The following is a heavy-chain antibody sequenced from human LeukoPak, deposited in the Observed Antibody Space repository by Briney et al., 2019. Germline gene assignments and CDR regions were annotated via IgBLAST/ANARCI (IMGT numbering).Heavy chain of an antibody. V-gene: IGHV1-8*03. J-gene: IGHJ6*03. CDR1: GYTFTGNN. D-gene: IGHD3-10*01. Sequence: ASVKVSCKVSGYTFTGNNMHWVRQAPGQGLEWMGWSNPDSGKTAYAQRFQGRVNITRNASVNTVYLEVSGLRSEDTAVYYCARGRRVRGVINVYYYYYMDVWGKGTTVIVSS. CDR2: SNPDSGKT. CDR3: ARGRRVRGVINVYYYYYMDV.